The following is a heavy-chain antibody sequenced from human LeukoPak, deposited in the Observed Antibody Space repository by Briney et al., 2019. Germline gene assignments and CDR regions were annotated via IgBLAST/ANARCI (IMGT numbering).Heavy chain of an antibody. CDR2: IYYSGST. Sequence: PSETLSLTCTVSGGSISSYYWSWIRQPPGKGLEWIGYIYYSGSTNYNPSLKSRVTISVDTSKNQFSLKLSSVTAADTAVYYCARDHATANXFDPWGQGTLVTVSS. CDR1: GGSISSYY. D-gene: IGHD2-15*01. J-gene: IGHJ5*02. CDR3: ARDHATANXFDP. V-gene: IGHV4-59*01.